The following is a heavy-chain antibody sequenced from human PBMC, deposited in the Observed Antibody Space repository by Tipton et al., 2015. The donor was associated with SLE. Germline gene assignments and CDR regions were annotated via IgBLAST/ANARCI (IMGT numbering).Heavy chain of an antibody. Sequence: TLSLTCVVSGGSISNTHYYWGWIRQPPGKGLEWIGTVYYSGTTYYSPSLKSRVTISIDTSKHQFSLRVHSVTAADTAIYSCARGPLGGGYSGYDTNWFDPWGQGTLVTVSS. D-gene: IGHD5-12*01. CDR3: ARGPLGGGYSGYDTNWFDP. CDR1: GGSISNTHYY. J-gene: IGHJ5*02. CDR2: VYYSGTT. V-gene: IGHV4-39*07.